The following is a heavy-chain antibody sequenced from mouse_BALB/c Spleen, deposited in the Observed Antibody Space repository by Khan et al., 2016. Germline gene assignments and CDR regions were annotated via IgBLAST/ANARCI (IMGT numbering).Heavy chain of an antibody. CDR3: ARDDLDFDALFAS. Sequence: QVQLKQSGPGLVAPSQSLSITCTVSGFSLTNSGVHWVRQPPRKGLDWLGVIWAGGSTDYNSALMSRRSITRDTTQNHVFLKINSRQTDDTAMYSCARDDLDFDALFASWGQVTLVTVSA. CDR1: GFSLTNSG. J-gene: IGHJ3*01. V-gene: IGHV2-9*02. CDR2: IWAGGST.